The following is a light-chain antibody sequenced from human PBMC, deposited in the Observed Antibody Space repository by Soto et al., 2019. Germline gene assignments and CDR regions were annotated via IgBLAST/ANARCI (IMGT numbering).Light chain of an antibody. CDR2: GAS. CDR1: QSVSSK. J-gene: IGKJ2*01. Sequence: EIVMTQSPATLSVSPGESATLSCRASQSVSSKLAWYQQKPGQAPRLLIYGASTRATGIPARFSGSGSGTEFTLTVSGLQSEDFAVYYYHQYNTWYTFGQGTKLEIK. CDR3: HQYNTWYT. V-gene: IGKV3-15*01.